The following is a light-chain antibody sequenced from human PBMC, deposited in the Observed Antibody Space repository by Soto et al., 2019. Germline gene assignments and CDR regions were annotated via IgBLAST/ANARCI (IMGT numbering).Light chain of an antibody. Sequence: QSALTQPRSVSGSPGQSVTISCTGTSSDIGAYDYVFWYLQYPGKSPQLIIYDVFKRPSGVPARFSGSKSGNTASLTTSGLQTEDEADYHCCSYAGRHTLVFGGGTKVTVL. CDR1: SSDIGAYDY. V-gene: IGLV2-11*01. CDR2: DVF. CDR3: CSYAGRHTLV. J-gene: IGLJ3*02.